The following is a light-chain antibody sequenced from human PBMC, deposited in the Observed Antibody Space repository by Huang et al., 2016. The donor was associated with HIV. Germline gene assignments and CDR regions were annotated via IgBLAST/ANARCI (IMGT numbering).Light chain of an antibody. Sequence: EILMTQSPVTLSVSPGERATLSCRASRSPNSNLAWYQQKLGQGPRLLMYGASTRATGIPARFSGTGSGTEFTLTISSLQSEDFAVYYCQQYDKWPPAFGQGTKVEIK. CDR1: RSPNSN. CDR2: GAS. J-gene: IGKJ1*01. CDR3: QQYDKWPPA. V-gene: IGKV3-15*01.